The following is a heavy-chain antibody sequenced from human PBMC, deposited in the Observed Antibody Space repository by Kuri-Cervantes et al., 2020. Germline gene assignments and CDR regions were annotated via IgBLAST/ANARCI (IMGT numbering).Heavy chain of an antibody. V-gene: IGHV4-4*02. CDR1: GGSISSSNW. Sequence: SCAVSGGSISSSNWWSWVRQPPGKGLEWIGEIYHSGSTNYNPSLKSRVTMSVDTSKNQFSLKLSSVTAADTAAYYCARGYDFWSGYSLDYWGQGTLVTGSS. CDR2: IYHSGST. D-gene: IGHD3-3*01. CDR3: ARGYDFWSGYSLDY. J-gene: IGHJ4*02.